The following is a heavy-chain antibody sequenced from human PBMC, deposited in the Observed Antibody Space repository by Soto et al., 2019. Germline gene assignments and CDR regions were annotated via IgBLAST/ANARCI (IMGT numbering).Heavy chain of an antibody. CDR1: GYTFTGYA. CDR2: INAGNGNT. D-gene: IGHD6-19*01. Sequence: QVQLVQSGAEEKKPGASVKVSCKASGYTFTGYAMHWVRQAPGQRLEWMGWINAGNGNTKYSQKFQGRVTITRDTAASTAYTELSSLRSEETAVYYCARAVAVPADFDYWGQGTLVTVSS. J-gene: IGHJ4*02. V-gene: IGHV1-3*05. CDR3: ARAVAVPADFDY.